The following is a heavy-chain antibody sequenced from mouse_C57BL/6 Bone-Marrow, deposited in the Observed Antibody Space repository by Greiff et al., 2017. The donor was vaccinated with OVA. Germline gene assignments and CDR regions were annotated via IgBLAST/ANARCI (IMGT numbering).Heavy chain of an antibody. J-gene: IGHJ3*01. CDR3: TRDREYGNYGLFAY. V-gene: IGHV5-9-1*02. CDR2: ISSGGDYI. D-gene: IGHD2-10*02. Sequence: VQLKKSGEGLVKPGGSLKLSCAASGFTFSSYAMSWVRQTPEKRLEWVAYISSGGDYIYYADTVKGRLTISRDNARNTLYLQMSSLKTEDTAMYYCTRDREYGNYGLFAYWGQGTLVTVSA. CDR1: GFTFSSYA.